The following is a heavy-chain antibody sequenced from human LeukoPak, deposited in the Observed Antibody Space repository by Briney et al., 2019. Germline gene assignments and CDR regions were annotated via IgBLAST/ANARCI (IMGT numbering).Heavy chain of an antibody. V-gene: IGHV4-59*01. CDR1: GGSISSYY. CDR2: IYYSGST. D-gene: IGHD6-6*01. CDR3: AREAARRTNWFDP. J-gene: IGHJ5*02. Sequence: SETLSLTCTVSGGSISSYYWSWIRQPPGKGLEWIGYIYYSGSTNYNPSLKSRVTISVDTSKNQFSLKLSSVTAADTAVYYCAREAARRTNWFDPWGQGTLVTVSS.